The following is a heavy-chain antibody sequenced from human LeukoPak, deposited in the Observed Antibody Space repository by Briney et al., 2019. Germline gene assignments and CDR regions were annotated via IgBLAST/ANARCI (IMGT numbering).Heavy chain of an antibody. CDR3: AKDAELELREYYFDY. CDR1: GFTFSSYG. Sequence: GGSLRLSCAASGFTFSSYGMHWVRQAPGKGLEWVAVIWYDGSNEYYADSVKGRFTISRDNSKNTLYLQMNSLRAEDTAVYYCAKDAELELREYYFDYWGQGTLVTVSS. V-gene: IGHV3-33*06. D-gene: IGHD1-7*01. J-gene: IGHJ4*02. CDR2: IWYDGSNE.